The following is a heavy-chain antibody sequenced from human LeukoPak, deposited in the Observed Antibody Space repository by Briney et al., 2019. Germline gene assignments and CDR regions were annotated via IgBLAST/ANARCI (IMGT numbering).Heavy chain of an antibody. D-gene: IGHD4-17*01. CDR2: IRSKANSYAT. CDR3: TRQVVYGDYRPYFDY. Sequence: GGSLRLSCAASGFTFSGSAMHWVRQASGKGLEWVGRIRSKANSYATAYAASVKGRFTISRDDSKNTAYLQMNSLKTEDTAVYYCTRQVVYGDYRPYFDYWGQGTLVTVSS. CDR1: GFTFSGSA. J-gene: IGHJ4*02. V-gene: IGHV3-73*01.